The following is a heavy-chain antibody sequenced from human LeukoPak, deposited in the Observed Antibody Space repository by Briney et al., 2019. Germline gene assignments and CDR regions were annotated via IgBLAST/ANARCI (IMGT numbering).Heavy chain of an antibody. CDR3: ARLPDAYDSSPPPDV. D-gene: IGHD3-22*01. CDR2: IYYSGGT. J-gene: IGHJ6*02. CDR1: GGSISSSSYY. Sequence: SETLSLTCTVSGGSISSSSYYWGWIRQPPGKGLEWIGSIYYSGGTYYNPSLKSRVTISVDTSKNQFSLKLSSVTAADTAVYYCARLPDAYDSSPPPDVWGQGTTVTVSS. V-gene: IGHV4-39*01.